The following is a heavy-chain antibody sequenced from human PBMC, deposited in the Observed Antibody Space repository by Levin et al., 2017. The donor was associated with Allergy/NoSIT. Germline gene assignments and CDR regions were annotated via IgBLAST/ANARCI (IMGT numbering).Heavy chain of an antibody. J-gene: IGHJ4*02. CDR2: ISYDGNKK. CDR3: AREGAAGTKDFDY. Sequence: SGGSLRLSCAASGFTFSSYAMHWVRQAPGKGLEWVAVISYDGNKKYYAESVKGRFPISRDNSKNTLYMQMNSLRGEDTAVYYCAREGAAGTKDFDYWGQGTLVTVSS. D-gene: IGHD6-13*01. CDR1: GFTFSSYA. V-gene: IGHV3-30-3*01.